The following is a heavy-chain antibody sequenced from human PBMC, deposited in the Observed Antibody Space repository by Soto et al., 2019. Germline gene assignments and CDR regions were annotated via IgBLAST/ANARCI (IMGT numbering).Heavy chain of an antibody. CDR2: ISYDGSNK. CDR1: GFTFSSYG. CDR3: AKDFTPRLRYFDWSRSN. J-gene: IGHJ4*02. Sequence: PGGSLRLSCAASGFTFSSYGMHWVRQAPGKGLEWVAVISYDGSNKYYADSVKGRFTISRDNSKNTLYLQMNSLRAEDTAVYYCAKDFTPRLRYFDWSRSNWGQGTLVTVS. V-gene: IGHV3-30*18. D-gene: IGHD3-9*01.